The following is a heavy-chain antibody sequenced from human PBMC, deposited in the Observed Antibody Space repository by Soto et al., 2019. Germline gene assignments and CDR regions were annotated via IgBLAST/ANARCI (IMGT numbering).Heavy chain of an antibody. Sequence: QVQLQESGPGLVKPSETLSLTCTVSGGSISRYYWSWIRQPPGKGLEWIGYIYYDGSTNYSPSLKSRVTISVDTSKNQFSLRLRSVTAADTAVYYCARAGYSYGFGYYYDYWGQGTLVTVSS. CDR3: ARAGYSYGFGYYYDY. CDR1: GGSISRYY. V-gene: IGHV4-59*01. D-gene: IGHD5-18*01. J-gene: IGHJ4*02. CDR2: IYYDGST.